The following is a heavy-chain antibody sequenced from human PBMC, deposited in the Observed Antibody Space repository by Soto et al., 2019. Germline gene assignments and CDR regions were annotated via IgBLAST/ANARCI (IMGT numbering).Heavy chain of an antibody. D-gene: IGHD3-22*01. J-gene: IGHJ1*01. CDR1: GFSLSTSRGG. Sequence: QITLKESGPTLVKPTQTLTLTCTFSGFSLSTSRGGVGWVRQPPGKALEWLTFIYWDGDKRYSPSLKSRLTITKDTSKYQVVLTMTNMDPVDTATYYCAHRPQEGIVVGKYFQHWGQGTLVTVSS. V-gene: IGHV2-5*02. CDR3: AHRPQEGIVVGKYFQH. CDR2: IYWDGDK.